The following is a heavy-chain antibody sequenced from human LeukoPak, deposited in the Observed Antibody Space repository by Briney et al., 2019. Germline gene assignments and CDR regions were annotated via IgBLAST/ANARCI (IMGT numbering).Heavy chain of an antibody. CDR1: GFTFSSYS. J-gene: IGHJ6*02. V-gene: IGHV3-21*01. CDR3: ARPLAPYCSSTSCSDYYGMDV. CDR2: ISSSSSYI. D-gene: IGHD2-2*01. Sequence: GGSLRLSCAASGFTFSSYSMNWVRQAPGKGLEWVSSISSSSSYIYYADPVKGRFTISRDNAKNSLYLQMNSLRAEDTAVYYCARPLAPYCSSTSCSDYYGMDVWGQGTTVTVSS.